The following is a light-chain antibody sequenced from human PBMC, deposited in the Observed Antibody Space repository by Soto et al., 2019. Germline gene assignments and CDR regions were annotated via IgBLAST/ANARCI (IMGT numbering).Light chain of an antibody. J-gene: IGKJ2*01. CDR2: SAS. V-gene: IGKV1-39*01. CDR3: HQTYNTPRT. CDR1: QDINNY. Sequence: DIQMTQFPSSLSASVGDRVTITCRASQDINNYLNWYQQNPGKAPKLLIYSASSLQSGVPSRFSGSGSGTDFTLTISSLQPEDFATYYCHQTYNTPRTFGQGTKLEIK.